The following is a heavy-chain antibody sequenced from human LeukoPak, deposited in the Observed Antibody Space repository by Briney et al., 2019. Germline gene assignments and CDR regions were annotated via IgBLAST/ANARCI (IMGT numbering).Heavy chain of an antibody. Sequence: GASVRVSCKASGYTFTNYAFSWARQAPGQGLEWMGWVSAYNGNTNYEQKLQGRVTMTTDTSTSTAYMELRSLRSDDTAVYYCARGLSNLSPDPMTPLQYNWFDPWGRGTLVTVSS. CDR3: ARGLSNLSPDPMTPLQYNWFDP. D-gene: IGHD1-14*01. V-gene: IGHV1-18*01. CDR2: VSAYNGNT. J-gene: IGHJ5*02. CDR1: GYTFTNYA.